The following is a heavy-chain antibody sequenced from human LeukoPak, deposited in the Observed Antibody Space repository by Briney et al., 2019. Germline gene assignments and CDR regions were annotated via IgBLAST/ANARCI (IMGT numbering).Heavy chain of an antibody. CDR3: VRVGNSLNYFDC. D-gene: IGHD3-16*01. Sequence: PGGSLRLSCAASGFTFSSYWMHWVRQAPGKGLVWVSRINSDGSSTSYADSVKGRFTISRDNAKNTLYLQMNSLRAEDTAVYYCVRVGNSLNYFDCWGQGTLVTVSS. J-gene: IGHJ4*02. V-gene: IGHV3-74*01. CDR2: INSDGSST. CDR1: GFTFSSYW.